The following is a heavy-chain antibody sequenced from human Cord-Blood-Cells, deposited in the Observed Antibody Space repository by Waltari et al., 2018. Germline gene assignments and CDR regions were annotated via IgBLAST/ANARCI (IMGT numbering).Heavy chain of an antibody. Sequence: QVQLVQSGAEVKKPGASVKVSCKASGYNFTSSYMHWVRQAPGQGLEWMGIINPSGGSTSYAQKFQGRVTMTRDTSTSTVYMELSSLRSEDTAVYYCARSRDGYNFDYWGQGTLVTVSS. J-gene: IGHJ4*02. D-gene: IGHD5-12*01. CDR3: ARSRDGYNFDY. CDR2: INPSGGST. V-gene: IGHV1-46*01. CDR1: GYNFTSSY.